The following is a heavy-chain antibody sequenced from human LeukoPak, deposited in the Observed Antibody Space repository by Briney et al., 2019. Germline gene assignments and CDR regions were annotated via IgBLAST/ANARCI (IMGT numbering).Heavy chain of an antibody. CDR3: ARDTNNEIDY. J-gene: IGHJ4*02. V-gene: IGHV1-18*01. D-gene: IGHD2-8*01. CDR2: ISTYNGDT. CDR1: GYPFSTYG. Sequence: APVKVSCKPSGYPFSTYGVAWVRQAPGQGLEWMGWISTYNGDTQYSQKFQGRVALTRDTSTNTVHMELWSLRSDDTAVYYCARDTNNEIDYWGQGTLVIVSS.